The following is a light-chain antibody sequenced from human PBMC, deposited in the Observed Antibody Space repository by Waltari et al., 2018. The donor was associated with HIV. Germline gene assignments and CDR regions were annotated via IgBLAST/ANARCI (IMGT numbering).Light chain of an antibody. CDR1: YIGTKR. V-gene: IGLV3-9*01. CDR3: QLWDSSTVI. J-gene: IGLJ2*01. Sequence: SYEVTQSLSVSVALGQTAKITCGGNYIGTKRVPWYQQKPGQAPVLVIYADGGGPSGVTDRFSGSSTGTTDTLSISGVQSGYEADYYCQLWDSSTVIFGGGTKLTVL. CDR2: ADG.